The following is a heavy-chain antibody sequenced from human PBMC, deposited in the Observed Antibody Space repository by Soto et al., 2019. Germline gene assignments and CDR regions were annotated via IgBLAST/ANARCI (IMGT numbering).Heavy chain of an antibody. D-gene: IGHD2-15*01. CDR1: GYTFTSYG. Sequence: QVQLVQSGAEVKKPGASVKVSCKASGYTFTSYGISWVRQAPGQGLEWMGWISAYNGNTNDAQKLQGRVTMTPDTSTSTAYMELRSLRSDDTAVYYCARAGDMGYCSGGSCSDYWGQGTLVTVSS. CDR2: ISAYNGNT. CDR3: ARAGDMGYCSGGSCSDY. J-gene: IGHJ4*02. V-gene: IGHV1-18*01.